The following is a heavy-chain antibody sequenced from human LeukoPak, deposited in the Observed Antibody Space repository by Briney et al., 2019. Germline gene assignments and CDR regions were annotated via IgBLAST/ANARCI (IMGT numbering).Heavy chain of an antibody. J-gene: IGHJ4*02. V-gene: IGHV3-23*01. CDR1: GFTFSSYA. Sequence: GGSLRLSCAASGFTFSSYAMSWVRQAPGKGLEWVSAISGSGASTYYADSMKGRFTISRDNSKNTLYLQMNSLRAEDTAVYYCAKRDFDDYFDSWGQGTLVSVSS. D-gene: IGHD3-9*01. CDR2: ISGSGAST. CDR3: AKRDFDDYFDS.